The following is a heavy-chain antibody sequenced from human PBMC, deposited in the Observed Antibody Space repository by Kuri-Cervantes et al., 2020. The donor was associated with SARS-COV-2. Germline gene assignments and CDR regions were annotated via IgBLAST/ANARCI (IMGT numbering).Heavy chain of an antibody. D-gene: IGHD5-12*01. Sequence: GESLKISCAASGFTFSSYSMNWVRQAPGKGLEWVSSISSSSSYIYHADSVKGRFTISRDNAKNSLYLQMNSLRDEDTAVYYCARDANYGSRLPRKFDYWGQGTLVTVSS. CDR1: GFTFSSYS. CDR2: ISSSSSYI. V-gene: IGHV3-21*01. J-gene: IGHJ4*02. CDR3: ARDANYGSRLPRKFDY.